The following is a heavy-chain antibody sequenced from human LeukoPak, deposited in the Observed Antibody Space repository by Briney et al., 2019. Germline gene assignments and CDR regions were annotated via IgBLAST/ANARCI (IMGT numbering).Heavy chain of an antibody. Sequence: SGGSLRLSCAASGFTFSSYWMHWVRQGSGKGLVWVSRINSDGSSTTYADSVKGRFTISRDNAKNTLYLQMNSLRAEDTAVYYCAKAANEWELLAGYFDYWGQGTLVTVSS. J-gene: IGHJ4*02. V-gene: IGHV3-74*01. CDR1: GFTFSSYW. CDR2: INSDGSST. CDR3: AKAANEWELLAGYFDY. D-gene: IGHD1-26*01.